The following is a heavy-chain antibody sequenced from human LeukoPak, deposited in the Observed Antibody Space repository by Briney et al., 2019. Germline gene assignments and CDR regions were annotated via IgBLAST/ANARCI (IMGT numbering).Heavy chain of an antibody. Sequence: GESLKISCKASGCIFTTNWIGWVRQLPGQGLEGMGIIFPGDSDTRYSPSFQGQVTISADKSISTAYLQWRSLKASDTAIYYCAKSSFRGAIAAAGVDYWGQGTLVTVSS. CDR1: GCIFTTNW. J-gene: IGHJ4*02. D-gene: IGHD6-13*01. CDR2: IFPGDSDT. CDR3: AKSSFRGAIAAAGVDY. V-gene: IGHV5-51*01.